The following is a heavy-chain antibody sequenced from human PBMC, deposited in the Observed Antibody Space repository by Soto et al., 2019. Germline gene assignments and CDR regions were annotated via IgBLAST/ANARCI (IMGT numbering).Heavy chain of an antibody. V-gene: IGHV3-11*01. D-gene: IGHD2-2*01. J-gene: IGHJ4*02. Sequence: PGGSLRLSCAASGFTFSDYYMSWIRQAPGKGLEWVSYISSSGITIYYADSVKGRFTISRDNAKNSLYLQMNSLRAEDTAVYYSERDKALGYCSSTSCPGRLDYWGQGNLFPLSS. CDR2: ISSSGITI. CDR3: ERDKALGYCSSTSCPGRLDY. CDR1: GFTFSDYY.